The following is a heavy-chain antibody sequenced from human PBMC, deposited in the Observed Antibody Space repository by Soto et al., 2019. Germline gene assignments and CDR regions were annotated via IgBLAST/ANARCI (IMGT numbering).Heavy chain of an antibody. Sequence: SETMSLTCNVSGGSISGYYWAWIRQPPGKGLEWIGYIYFTGNANYSPSLKSRVTMSVDMSTNQFSLNLRSVTAADTAVYYCARDSPLENGGNSGLDFCGQGTAVTVSS. V-gene: IGHV4-59*01. CDR2: IYFTGNA. CDR1: GGSISGYY. D-gene: IGHD2-21*02. CDR3: ARDSPLENGGNSGLDF. J-gene: IGHJ4*02.